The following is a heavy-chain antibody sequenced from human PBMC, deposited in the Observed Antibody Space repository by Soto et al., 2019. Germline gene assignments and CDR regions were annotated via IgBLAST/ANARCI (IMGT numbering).Heavy chain of an antibody. CDR2: ISSSSSTI. CDR3: ARDGRIAAANY. CDR1: GFTFSSYS. V-gene: IGHV3-48*02. J-gene: IGHJ4*02. Sequence: TGGSLRLSCAASGFTFSSYSMNWVRQAPGKGLEWVSYISSSSSTIYYADSVKGRFTISRDNAKNSLYLQMNSLSDEDTAVYYCARDGRIAAANYWGQGTLVTVSS. D-gene: IGHD6-13*01.